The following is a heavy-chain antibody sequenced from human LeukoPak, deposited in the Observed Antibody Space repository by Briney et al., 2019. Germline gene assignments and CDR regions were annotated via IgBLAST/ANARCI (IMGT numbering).Heavy chain of an antibody. CDR1: GGSISSYY. D-gene: IGHD3-10*01. CDR2: IYYSGST. Sequence: PSETLSLTCTVSGGSISSYYWSWLRQPPGKGLEGIGYIYYSGSTNYNTSLKSRVTISVDTSKNQFSLKLSPVTAADTAVYYCARVKHGSGSPEFDYWGQGTLVTVSS. V-gene: IGHV4-59*01. J-gene: IGHJ4*02. CDR3: ARVKHGSGSPEFDY.